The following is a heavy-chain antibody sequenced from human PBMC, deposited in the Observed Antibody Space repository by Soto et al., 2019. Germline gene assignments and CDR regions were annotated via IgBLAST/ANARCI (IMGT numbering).Heavy chain of an antibody. Sequence: QVQLQESGPGLVKPSETLSLTCTVSGGSISSYYWSWIRQPPGKGLEWIGYIYYRGSTNYNPSLKSRVTISVDTSKNQFSLKLSSVTAADTAVYYCARDSGSGWGQGTLVTVSS. V-gene: IGHV4-59*01. D-gene: IGHD5-12*01. CDR3: ARDSGSG. CDR2: IYYRGST. J-gene: IGHJ4*02. CDR1: GGSISSYY.